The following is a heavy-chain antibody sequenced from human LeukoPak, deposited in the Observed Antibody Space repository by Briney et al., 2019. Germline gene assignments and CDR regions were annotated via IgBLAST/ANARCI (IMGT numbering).Heavy chain of an antibody. J-gene: IGHJ4*02. Sequence: PETLSLTCTVSGYSISSGYYWGWIRQPPGKGLEWIGTIYHSGSTYYNPSLKSRVTISVDTSKYQFSLKLTSVTAADTAVYYCARVRGYCSSTICYRYYFDYWGQGTLVTVSS. CDR3: ARVRGYCSSTICYRYYFDY. CDR1: GYSISSGYY. D-gene: IGHD2-2*01. CDR2: IYHSGST. V-gene: IGHV4-38-2*02.